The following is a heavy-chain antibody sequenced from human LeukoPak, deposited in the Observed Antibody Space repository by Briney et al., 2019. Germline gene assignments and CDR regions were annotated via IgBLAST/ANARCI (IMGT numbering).Heavy chain of an antibody. J-gene: IGHJ3*02. CDR2: ISSSSSTI. V-gene: IGHV3-48*02. CDR1: GFTFDSYA. Sequence: GGSLRLSCAASGFTFDSYAMNWVRQAPGKGLEWVSYISSSSSTIYYADSVKGRFTISRDNAKNSLYLQMNSLRDEDTAVYYCAREEQPTGGAFDIWGQGTMVTVSS. CDR3: AREEQPTGGAFDI. D-gene: IGHD1-14*01.